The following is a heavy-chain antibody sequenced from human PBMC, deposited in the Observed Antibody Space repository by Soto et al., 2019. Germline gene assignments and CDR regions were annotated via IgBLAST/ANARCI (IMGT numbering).Heavy chain of an antibody. D-gene: IGHD6-19*01. CDR1: AYTFTSYD. J-gene: IGHJ1*01. V-gene: IGHV1-8*01. Sequence: ASVKVSCKAAAYTFTSYDINWVRQATGQDFEWMGWMNPNNGNTAYAQKFQGRVTISVDTSKNQFSLKLSSVTAADTAVYYCAGRIAVAGTTETFQGYFQHWGQGTLVTVSS. CDR3: AGRIAVAGTTETFQGYFQH. CDR2: MNPNNGNT.